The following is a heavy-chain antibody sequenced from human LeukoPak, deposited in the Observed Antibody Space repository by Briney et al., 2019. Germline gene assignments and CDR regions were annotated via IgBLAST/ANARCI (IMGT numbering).Heavy chain of an antibody. J-gene: IGHJ5*01. CDR2: IIRSPHTT. V-gene: IGHV3-23*01. CDR3: AKDGTTTRYNWFDS. D-gene: IGHD4-11*01. CDR1: GFIIDIYA. Sequence: GGSLRLSCAASGFIIDIYAMTWVRQAPGKGLEWVAGIIRSPHTTPYYADSVRGRFTISRDISKNTLYLQMNSLRADDTAIYYCAKDGTTTRYNWFDSWGQGTLVTVSS.